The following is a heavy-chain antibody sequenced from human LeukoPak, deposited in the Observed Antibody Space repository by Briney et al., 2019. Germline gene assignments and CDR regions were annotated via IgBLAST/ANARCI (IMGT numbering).Heavy chain of an antibody. D-gene: IGHD6-13*01. CDR1: GGSISTSSYY. CDR3: ARHRIAAADDAFEI. V-gene: IGHV4-39*01. J-gene: IGHJ3*02. CDR2: IYYSGST. Sequence: SETLSLTCSVSGGSISTSSYYWGWIRQPPGKGLEWIGTIYYSGSTYYNPSLKSRVTISVDTSKNLFSLKLSSVTAADTALYYCARHRIAAADDAFEIWGQGTMVTVSS.